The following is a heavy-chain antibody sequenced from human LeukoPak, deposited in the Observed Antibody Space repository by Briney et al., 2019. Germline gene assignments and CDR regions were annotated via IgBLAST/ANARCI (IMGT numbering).Heavy chain of an antibody. V-gene: IGHV3-23*01. D-gene: IGHD3-22*01. CDR2: ISGSGGST. Sequence: GGSLRLSCAASGFTFSSYAMSWVRQAPGKGLEWVSTISGSGGSTYYADSVKGRFTISRDNSKNTLYLQMNSLRAEDTAVYYCARAYYYDGSGYFPYYFDYWGQGTLVTVSS. J-gene: IGHJ4*02. CDR1: GFTFSSYA. CDR3: ARAYYYDGSGYFPYYFDY.